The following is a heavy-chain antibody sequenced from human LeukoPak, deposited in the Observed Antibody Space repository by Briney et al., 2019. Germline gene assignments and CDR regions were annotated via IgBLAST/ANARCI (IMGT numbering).Heavy chain of an antibody. D-gene: IGHD6-13*01. CDR1: GGSISSSGYY. J-gene: IGHJ5*02. V-gene: IGHV4-39*01. CDR2: MYYSGST. CDR3: ARSVYSTNADL. Sequence: SETLSLTCTVSGGSISSSGYYWGWIRQPPGKGLEWIGSMYYSGSTYYNPSLKSRVTISVDTSKNQLSLKLSSVTAADTAVYYCARSVYSTNADLWGQGTLVTVSS.